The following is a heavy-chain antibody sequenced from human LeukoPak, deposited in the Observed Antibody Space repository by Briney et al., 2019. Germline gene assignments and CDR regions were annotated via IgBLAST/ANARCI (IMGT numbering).Heavy chain of an antibody. CDR2: FDPEDGET. Sequence: ASVKVSCKVSGYTLTELSMHWVRQAPGKGLEWMGGFDPEDGETIYAQKFQGRVTMTEDTSTDTAYMELSSLRSKDTAVYYCAKGDYYDSSGYYYGVHAFDIWGQGTMVTVSS. CDR3: AKGDYYDSSGYYYGVHAFDI. J-gene: IGHJ3*02. D-gene: IGHD3-22*01. V-gene: IGHV1-24*01. CDR1: GYTLTELS.